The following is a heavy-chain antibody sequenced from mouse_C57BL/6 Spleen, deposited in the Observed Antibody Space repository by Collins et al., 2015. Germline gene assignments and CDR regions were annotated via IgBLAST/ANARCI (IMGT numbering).Heavy chain of an antibody. CDR1: GYTLTSYW. D-gene: IGHD1-1*01. V-gene: IGHV1-53*01. CDR2: INPSNGGT. J-gene: IGHJ3*01. Sequence: QVQLQQPGTELVKPGASVKLSCKASGYTLTSYWMHWVKQRPGQGLEWIGNINPSNGGTNYNEKFKSKATLTVDKSSSTAYMQLSSLTSEDSAVYYCARWGKITTVVAPFAYWGQGTLVTVSA. CDR3: ARWGKITTVVAPFAY.